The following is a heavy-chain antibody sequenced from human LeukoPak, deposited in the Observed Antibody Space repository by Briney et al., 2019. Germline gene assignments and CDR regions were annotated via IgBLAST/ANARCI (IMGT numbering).Heavy chain of an antibody. V-gene: IGHV3-21*01. D-gene: IGHD2-15*01. J-gene: IGHJ4*02. Sequence: PGGSLRLSCAASGFTFSSYSMNWVRQAPGKGLEWVSSISSSSSYIYYADSVKGRFTISRDNAKNSLYLQMNSLRAEDTAVYYCARDPCSGGSCRLDYWGQGTLVTVSS. CDR2: ISSSSSYI. CDR3: ARDPCSGGSCRLDY. CDR1: GFTFSSYS.